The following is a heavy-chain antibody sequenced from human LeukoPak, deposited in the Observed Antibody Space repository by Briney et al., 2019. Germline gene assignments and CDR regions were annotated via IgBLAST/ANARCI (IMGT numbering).Heavy chain of an antibody. CDR3: ARGASAAAASFDY. Sequence: GGSLRLSCAASGLTFSSYEMNWVRQAPGKGLEWVSYISSSGSTIYYADSVKGRFTISRDNAKNSLYLLMNSLRAEDTAVYYCARGASAAAASFDYWGQGTLVTVSS. J-gene: IGHJ4*02. D-gene: IGHD6-13*01. V-gene: IGHV3-48*03. CDR1: GLTFSSYE. CDR2: ISSSGSTI.